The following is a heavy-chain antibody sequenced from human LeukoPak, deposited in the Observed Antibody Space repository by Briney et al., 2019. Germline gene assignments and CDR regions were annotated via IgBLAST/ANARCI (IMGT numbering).Heavy chain of an antibody. Sequence: SETLSLTCAVYGGSFSGYYWSWIRQPPGKGLEWIGYIYYSGSTNYNPSLKSRVTISVDTSKNQFSLKLSSVTAADTAVYYCAREGYCSGGSCYQGHDAFDIWGQGTMVTVSS. CDR2: IYYSGST. D-gene: IGHD2-15*01. CDR3: AREGYCSGGSCYQGHDAFDI. CDR1: GGSFSGYY. J-gene: IGHJ3*02. V-gene: IGHV4-59*01.